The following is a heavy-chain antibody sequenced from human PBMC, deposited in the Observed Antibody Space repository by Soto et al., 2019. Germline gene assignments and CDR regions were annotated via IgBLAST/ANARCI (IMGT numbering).Heavy chain of an antibody. V-gene: IGHV3-30-3*01. J-gene: IGHJ3*02. Sequence: PGGSLRLSCAASGFTFSSYAMHWVRQAPGKGLEWVAVISYDGSNKYYADSVKGRFTISRDNSKNTLYLQMNSLRAEDTAVYYCARAMVRGVPLGAFDIWGQGTMVTVSS. D-gene: IGHD3-10*01. CDR1: GFTFSSYA. CDR2: ISYDGSNK. CDR3: ARAMVRGVPLGAFDI.